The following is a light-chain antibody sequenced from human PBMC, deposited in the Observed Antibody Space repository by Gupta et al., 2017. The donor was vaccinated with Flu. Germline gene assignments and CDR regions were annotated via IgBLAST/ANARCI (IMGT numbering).Light chain of an antibody. Sequence: ISCTGSSSNIGAGFDVHWYQQLPGTAPKLLIYANTNRPSGVPDRFSGSKSGTSASLAITGLQAEDEADYYCQSYDSSLSGYVFGTGTQVTVL. V-gene: IGLV1-40*01. CDR2: ANT. J-gene: IGLJ1*01. CDR3: QSYDSSLSGYV. CDR1: SSNIGAGFD.